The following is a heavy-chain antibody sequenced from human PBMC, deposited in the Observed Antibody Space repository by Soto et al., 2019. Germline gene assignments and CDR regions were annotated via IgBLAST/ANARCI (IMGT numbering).Heavy chain of an antibody. CDR2: INHSGST. D-gene: IGHD2-15*01. V-gene: IGHV4-34*01. CDR1: DGSFSGYY. CDR3: ARAYCSGGSCWAWSSWFDP. Sequence: SETLSLTCAVYDGSFSGYYWSWIRQPPGKGLEWIGEINHSGSTNYNPSLKSRVTISVDTSKNQFSLQLNSVTPEDTAVYYCARAYCSGGSCWAWSSWFDPWGQGTLVTVSS. J-gene: IGHJ5*02.